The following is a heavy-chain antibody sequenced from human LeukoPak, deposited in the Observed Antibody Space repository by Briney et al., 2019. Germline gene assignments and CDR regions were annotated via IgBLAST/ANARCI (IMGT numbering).Heavy chain of an antibody. CDR2: ISYSGNT. CDR1: GGSISSYY. D-gene: IGHD7-27*01. V-gene: IGHV4-59*01. J-gene: IGHJ4*02. Sequence: SETLSLTCTVSGGSISSYYWSWIRQPPGKGLEWIGYISYSGNTNYNPSLKSRVTISADTSKNQFSLKMSSVTAADTAVYFCATLRNWAWDFDSWGQGTLVTVSS. CDR3: ATLRNWAWDFDS.